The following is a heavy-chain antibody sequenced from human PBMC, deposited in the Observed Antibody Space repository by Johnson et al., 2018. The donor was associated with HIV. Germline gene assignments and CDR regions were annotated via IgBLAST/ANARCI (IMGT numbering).Heavy chain of an antibody. J-gene: IGHJ3*02. V-gene: IGHV3-7*05. CDR3: ARAGYGGNYAFDI. CDR1: GFTVSSNY. Sequence: VQLVESGGGLVQPGGSLRLSCAASGFTVSSNYMNWVRQAPGKGLQWVANIKQDGSEKYYVDSVKGRFTISRDNSKNTLYLQVNSLRAEDTAVYYCARAGYGGNYAFDIWGQGTMVTVSS. CDR2: IKQDGSEK. D-gene: IGHD4-23*01.